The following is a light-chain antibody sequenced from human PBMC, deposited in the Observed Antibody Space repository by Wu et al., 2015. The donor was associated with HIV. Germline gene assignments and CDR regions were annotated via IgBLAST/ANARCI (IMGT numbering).Light chain of an antibody. J-gene: IGKJ5*01. CDR3: QQYNNWPPSIT. CDR1: QSISNN. CDR2: GAS. Sequence: EIVMTQSPATLSVSPGERATLSCRASQSISNNLAWYQQKPGQAPRLLIYGASTRATGIPARFSGSGSRTEFTLTISSMQSADFAVYYCQQYNNWPPSITFGQGTRLEIK. V-gene: IGKV3-15*01.